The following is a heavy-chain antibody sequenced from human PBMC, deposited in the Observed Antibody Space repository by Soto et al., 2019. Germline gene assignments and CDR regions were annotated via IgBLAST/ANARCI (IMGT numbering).Heavy chain of an antibody. CDR1: GGTFSSYA. J-gene: IGHJ4*02. CDR2: IIPIFGTA. D-gene: IGHD3-22*01. Sequence: GASVKVSCKASGGTFSSYAISWVRQAPGQGLEWMGGIIPIFGTANYAQKFQGRVTITADESTSTAYMELSSLRSEDTAVYYCARDPWGGDYYDSSGYYYFGNYFDYWGQGTLVTVSS. V-gene: IGHV1-69*13. CDR3: ARDPWGGDYYDSSGYYYFGNYFDY.